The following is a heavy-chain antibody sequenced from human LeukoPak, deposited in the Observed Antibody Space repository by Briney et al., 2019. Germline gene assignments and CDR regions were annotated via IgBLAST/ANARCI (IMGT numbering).Heavy chain of an antibody. CDR1: GFTVSSNY. Sequence: GGSLRLSCAASGFTVSSNYMSWVRQAPGKGLEWVSGISDRGGSTNYADSVKGRFTISRDNPKNTLYLQMNSLRSEDTAVYFCAKRGVVIRAVLVVGFHKEAYYFDSWGQGALVTVSS. CDR3: AKRGVVIRAVLVVGFHKEAYYFDS. D-gene: IGHD2-15*01. CDR2: ISDRGGST. V-gene: IGHV3-23*01. J-gene: IGHJ4*02.